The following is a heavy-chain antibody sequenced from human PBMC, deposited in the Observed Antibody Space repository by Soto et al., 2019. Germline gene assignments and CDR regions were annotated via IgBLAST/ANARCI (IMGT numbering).Heavy chain of an antibody. Sequence: PGGSLRLSCAASGFTFSSYSMNWVRQAPGKGLEWVSYISSSSSTIYYADSVKGRFTISRDNAKNSLYLQMNSLRAEDTAVYYCARDTDFWSGYSHFDYWGQGTLVTVSS. CDR1: GFTFSSYS. J-gene: IGHJ4*02. CDR3: ARDTDFWSGYSHFDY. CDR2: ISSSSSTI. D-gene: IGHD3-3*01. V-gene: IGHV3-48*01.